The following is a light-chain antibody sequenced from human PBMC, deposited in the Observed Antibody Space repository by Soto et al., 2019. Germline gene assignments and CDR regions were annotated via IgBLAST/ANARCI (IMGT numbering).Light chain of an antibody. CDR3: CSYAGNYTSV. Sequence: QSALTQPGSVSGSPGQSVTISCTGTSSDVGVYNYVSWYQQYPGKAPKIMIYDVSKGPSGVPDRFSGSKSDNTASLTISGLQAEDEADYYCCSYAGNYTSVFGSGTKGTVL. CDR2: DVS. V-gene: IGLV2-11*01. J-gene: IGLJ1*01. CDR1: SSDVGVYNY.